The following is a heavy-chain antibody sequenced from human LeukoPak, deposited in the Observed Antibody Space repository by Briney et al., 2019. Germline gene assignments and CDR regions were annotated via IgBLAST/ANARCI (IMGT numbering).Heavy chain of an antibody. CDR2: IYYSGST. Sequence: PSETLSLTCTVSGGSISSSSYYWGWIRQPPGKGLEWIGSIYYSGSTYYNPSLKSRVTISVDTSKNQFSLKLSSVTAADTAVYYCARGEMATIEFDYWGQGTLVTVSS. CDR1: GGSISSSSYY. D-gene: IGHD5-24*01. J-gene: IGHJ4*02. V-gene: IGHV4-39*07. CDR3: ARGEMATIEFDY.